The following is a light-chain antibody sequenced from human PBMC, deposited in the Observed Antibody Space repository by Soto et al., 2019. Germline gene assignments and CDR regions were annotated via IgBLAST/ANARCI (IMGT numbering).Light chain of an antibody. CDR1: QSISSY. CDR2: AAS. CDR3: QQNYSTTSWT. V-gene: IGKV1-39*01. Sequence: DIQMTQSPSSLSASVGDRVTITCRASQSISSYVNWYQQKPGKAPKRLIYAASSLPSGVPSRFSGSGSGTDLTLTISSLQPEDFATYYCQQNYSTTSWTFVQCTKMEIK. J-gene: IGKJ1*01.